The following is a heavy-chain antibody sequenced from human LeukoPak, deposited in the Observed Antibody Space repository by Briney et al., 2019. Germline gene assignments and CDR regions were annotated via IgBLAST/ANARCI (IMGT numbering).Heavy chain of an antibody. CDR2: IYYSGST. CDR3: ARRRVVGATSFDY. Sequence: SETLSLTCTVSGGSISSSTYYWGWIRQPPGKGLEWIGSIYYSGSTYYNPSLKSRVTISVDTSKNQFSLKLSSVTAADTAVYYCARRRVVGATSFDYWGQGTLVTVSS. D-gene: IGHD1-26*01. V-gene: IGHV4-39*01. CDR1: GGSISSSTYY. J-gene: IGHJ4*02.